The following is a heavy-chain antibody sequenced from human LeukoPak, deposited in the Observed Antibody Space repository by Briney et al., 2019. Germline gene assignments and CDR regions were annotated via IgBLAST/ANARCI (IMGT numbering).Heavy chain of an antibody. CDR1: GFTFSSYA. D-gene: IGHD6-19*01. J-gene: IGHJ4*02. V-gene: IGHV3-23*01. CDR3: AKDRGAREWLAFFDY. CDR2: ISGSGGSI. Sequence: GGSLRLSCAASGFTFSSYAMSWVRQAPGKGLEWVSAISGSGGSIYYADSVKGRFTISRDNSKNTLYLQMNSLRAEDTAVYYCAKDRGAREWLAFFDYWGQGTLVTVSS.